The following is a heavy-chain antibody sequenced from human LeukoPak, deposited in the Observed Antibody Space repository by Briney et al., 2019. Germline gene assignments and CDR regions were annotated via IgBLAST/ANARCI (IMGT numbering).Heavy chain of an antibody. V-gene: IGHV3-21*01. D-gene: IGHD6-19*01. CDR1: GFTFGDYA. J-gene: IGHJ4*02. CDR3: AREGIAVAGFDY. Sequence: GGSLRLSCTASGFTFGDYAMSWVRQAPGKGLEWVSSISSSSSYIYYADSVKGRFTISRDNAKNSLYLQMNSLRAEDTAVYYCAREGIAVAGFDYWGQGTLVTVSS. CDR2: ISSSSSYI.